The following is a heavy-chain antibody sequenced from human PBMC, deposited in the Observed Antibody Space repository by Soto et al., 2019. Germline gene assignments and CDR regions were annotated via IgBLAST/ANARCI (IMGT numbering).Heavy chain of an antibody. CDR3: ARDRKYYGSGTYYIDY. CDR2: ILYDGSNK. Sequence: PGGSLRLSCAASGFTFTTYAIHWVRQAPGKGLEWVAVILYDGSNKYYADSVKGRFTISRDNSKNTVCLQMNSLRAEDTAVYYCARDRKYYGSGTYYIDYWGQGTLVTVSS. D-gene: IGHD3-10*01. CDR1: GFTFTTYA. J-gene: IGHJ4*02. V-gene: IGHV3-30-3*01.